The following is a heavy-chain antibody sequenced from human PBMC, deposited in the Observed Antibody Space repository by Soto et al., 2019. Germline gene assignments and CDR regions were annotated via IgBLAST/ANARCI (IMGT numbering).Heavy chain of an antibody. CDR1: GFTFSTCA. D-gene: IGHD5-12*01. Sequence: LRLSCAASGFTFSTCAMNWVRQAPGKGLEWVSGISDSGVSSYYADSVKGRFTISRDNSKNTLHLQMNSLRAEDTAVYYCAKQGNGYNTDYWGQGTLVTVSS. CDR3: AKQGNGYNTDY. CDR2: ISDSGVSS. V-gene: IGHV3-23*01. J-gene: IGHJ4*02.